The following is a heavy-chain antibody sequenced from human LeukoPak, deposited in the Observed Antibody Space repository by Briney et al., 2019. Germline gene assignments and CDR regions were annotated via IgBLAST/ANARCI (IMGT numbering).Heavy chain of an antibody. CDR1: GFTFSSYG. Sequence: GGSLRLSCAASGFTFSSYGMHWVRQAPGKGLEWVAFIRYDGSNKYYADSVQGRFTISRDNSKNTLYLQMNSLRAEDTAVYYCAKDGVDIVVVPAAHTHYYYYYMDVWGKGTTVTVSS. V-gene: IGHV3-30*02. CDR3: AKDGVDIVVVPAAHTHYYYYYMDV. D-gene: IGHD2-2*01. J-gene: IGHJ6*03. CDR2: IRYDGSNK.